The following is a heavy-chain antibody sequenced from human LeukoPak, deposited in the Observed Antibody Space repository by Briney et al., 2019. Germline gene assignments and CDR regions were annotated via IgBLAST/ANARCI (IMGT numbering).Heavy chain of an antibody. Sequence: GGSPRLSCAASGFTFSSYSLNWVRQAPGKGLEWVSSISSSSSYIYCADSVKGRFTISRDNAKNSLYQQTNSLRAEDTAVYYCARDNSYDVDYAFDIWGQGTMVTVSS. D-gene: IGHD5-12*01. CDR1: GFTFSSYS. CDR2: ISSSSSYI. CDR3: ARDNSYDVDYAFDI. V-gene: IGHV3-21*01. J-gene: IGHJ3*02.